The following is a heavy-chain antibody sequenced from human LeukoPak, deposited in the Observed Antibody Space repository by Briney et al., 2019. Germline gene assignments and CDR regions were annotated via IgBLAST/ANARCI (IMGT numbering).Heavy chain of an antibody. Sequence: ASVKVSCKASGYTFTGYYMHWVRQAPGQGLEWMGWINPNSGGTNYAQKFQGRVTMTRDTSISTAHMELSRLRSDDTAVYYCARDADYYGSGTPDYWGQGTLVTVSS. J-gene: IGHJ4*02. CDR3: ARDADYYGSGTPDY. CDR1: GYTFTGYY. V-gene: IGHV1-2*02. D-gene: IGHD3-10*01. CDR2: INPNSGGT.